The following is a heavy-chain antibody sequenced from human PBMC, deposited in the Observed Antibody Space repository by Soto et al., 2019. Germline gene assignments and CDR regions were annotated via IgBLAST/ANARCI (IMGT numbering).Heavy chain of an antibody. Sequence: VQLVESGGGVVQPGRSLRLSCAASGFTFSSYAMHWVRQAPGKGLEWVAVISYDGSNKYYADSVKGRFTISRDNSKNTLYLQMNSLRAEDTAVYYCARAKDIVVVVAAISDYWGQGTLVTVSS. CDR3: ARAKDIVVVVAAISDY. J-gene: IGHJ4*02. CDR1: GFTFSSYA. D-gene: IGHD2-15*01. CDR2: ISYDGSNK. V-gene: IGHV3-30-3*01.